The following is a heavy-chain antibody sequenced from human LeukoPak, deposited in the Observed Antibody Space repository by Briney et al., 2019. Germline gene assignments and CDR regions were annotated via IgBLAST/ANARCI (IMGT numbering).Heavy chain of an antibody. D-gene: IGHD3-9*01. V-gene: IGHV1-18*01. Sequence: ASVKVSCKASGGTFSSYAISWVRQAPGQGLEWMGWISAYNGNTNYAQKLQGRVTMTTDTSTSTAYMELRSLRSDDTAVYYCARDPYDILTGYYRRAFDIWGQGTMVTVSS. CDR1: GGTFSSYA. CDR3: ARDPYDILTGYYRRAFDI. J-gene: IGHJ3*02. CDR2: ISAYNGNT.